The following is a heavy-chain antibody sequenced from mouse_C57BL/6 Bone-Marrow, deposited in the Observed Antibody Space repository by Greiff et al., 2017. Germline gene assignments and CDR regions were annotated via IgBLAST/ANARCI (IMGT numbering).Heavy chain of an antibody. CDR1: GFTFSSYG. CDR3: ARPLTCYYAMDY. V-gene: IGHV5-6*01. J-gene: IGHJ4*01. Sequence: EVKLMESGGDLVKPGGSLKLSCAASGFTFSSYGMSWVRQTPDKRLEWVATISSGGSYTYYPDSVKGRFTISRDNAKNTLYLHMSSLKSEDTAMYYCARPLTCYYAMDYWGQGTSVTVSS. CDR2: ISSGGSYT.